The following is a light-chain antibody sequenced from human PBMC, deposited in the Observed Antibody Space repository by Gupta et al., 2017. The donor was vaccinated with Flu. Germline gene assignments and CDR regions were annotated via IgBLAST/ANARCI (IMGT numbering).Light chain of an antibody. Sequence: QSALTQPPSASGSPGQSVTISCTGTSSDVGGYNYVSGYQQHPGKAPKLMIYEVSKRPSGVPDRFSGSKSGNTASLTVSGLQAEDEADYYCSSYAGSNNLGFGGGTKLTVL. CDR3: SSYAGSNNLG. J-gene: IGLJ2*01. CDR1: SSDVGGYNY. CDR2: EVS. V-gene: IGLV2-8*01.